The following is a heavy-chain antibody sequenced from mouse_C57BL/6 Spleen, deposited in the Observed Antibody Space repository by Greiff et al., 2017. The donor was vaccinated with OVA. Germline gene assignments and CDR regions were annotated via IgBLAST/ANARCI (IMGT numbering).Heavy chain of an antibody. CDR3: APIYDGYSYYAMDY. V-gene: IGHV1-81*01. Sequence: VKLQESGAELARPGASVKLSCKASGYTFTSYGISWVKQRTGQGLEWIGEIYPRSGNTYYNEKFKGKATLTADKSSSTAYMELRSLTSEDSAVYFCAPIYDGYSYYAMDYWGQGTSVTVSS. CDR2: IYPRSGNT. D-gene: IGHD2-3*01. J-gene: IGHJ4*01. CDR1: GYTFTSYG.